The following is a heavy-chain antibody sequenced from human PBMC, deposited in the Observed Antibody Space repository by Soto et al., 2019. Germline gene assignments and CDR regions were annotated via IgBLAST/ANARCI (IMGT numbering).Heavy chain of an antibody. D-gene: IGHD3-10*01. CDR3: AKVISTSGSSL. J-gene: IGHJ4*02. V-gene: IGHV3-23*01. Sequence: EVQPLESGGGLVQPGGSLRLSCAASGFTFSTYAMTWVRQAPGKGLAWLSSISGSGSTYYADSVKGRFTISRDNSKNTLYLQMNSLRAEDTAVYYCAKVISTSGSSLWGRGTLVTVSS. CDR1: GFTFSTYA. CDR2: ISGSGST.